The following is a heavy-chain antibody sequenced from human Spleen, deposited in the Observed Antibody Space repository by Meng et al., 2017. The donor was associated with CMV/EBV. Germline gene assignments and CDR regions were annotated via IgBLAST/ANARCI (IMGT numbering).Heavy chain of an antibody. CDR1: GGSVSSGSYY. D-gene: IGHD5-18*01. V-gene: IGHV4-61*01. J-gene: IGHJ5*02. Sequence: TVSGGSVSSGSYYWSLLRQPPGKGLEWIGSIYYSGNTDYNPSLKSRLTISVDTSKSQFSLELYSVTAADTAVYYCARGLATASFWFDAWGQGTLVTVS. CDR2: IYYSGNT. CDR3: ARGLATASFWFDA.